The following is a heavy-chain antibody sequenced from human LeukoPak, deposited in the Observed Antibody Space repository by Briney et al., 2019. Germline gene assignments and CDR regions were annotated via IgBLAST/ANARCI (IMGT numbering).Heavy chain of an antibody. V-gene: IGHV3-74*01. CDR1: GFTFSSYW. D-gene: IGHD5-18*01. J-gene: IGHJ4*02. CDR2: INSDGSST. Sequence: GGSLGLSCAASGFTFSSYWMHWVRQAPGKGLVWVSRINSDGSSTTYADSVKGRFTISRDNAKNTLSLQMSSLRAEDTAVYYCARQIQLWSDFDYWGQGTLVTVSS. CDR3: ARQIQLWSDFDY.